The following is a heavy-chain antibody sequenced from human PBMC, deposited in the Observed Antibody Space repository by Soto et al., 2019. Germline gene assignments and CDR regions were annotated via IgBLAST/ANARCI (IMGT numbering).Heavy chain of an antibody. CDR1: GFSVSSNY. CDR2: IYSGGST. CDR3: AATRLGY. D-gene: IGHD5-12*01. J-gene: IGHJ4*02. V-gene: IGHV3-53*04. Sequence: EVQLVESGGGLVQPGGSLRLSCAVSGFSVSSNYMSWVRQAPGKGLEWVSVIYSGGSTYYADSVKGRFTISRHNSKNTLYFQTNSLRAEDTAVYYCAATRLGYWGQGTLVTVSS.